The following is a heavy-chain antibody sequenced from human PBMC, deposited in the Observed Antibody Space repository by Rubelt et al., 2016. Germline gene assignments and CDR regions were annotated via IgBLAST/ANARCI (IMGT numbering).Heavy chain of an antibody. D-gene: IGHD6-19*01. CDR2: ISSSRSYI. CDR1: GFTFSSYS. Sequence: EVQLVESGGGLVKPGGSLRLSCAASGFTFSSYSMNWVRQAPGKGLEWVSSISSSRSYIYYADSVKGRFTISRDNAKNSLYLQRNSLRAEDTAVYYCASLGIAVAGTFGDFDYWGQGTLVTVSS. V-gene: IGHV3-21*01. J-gene: IGHJ4*02. CDR3: ASLGIAVAGTFGDFDY.